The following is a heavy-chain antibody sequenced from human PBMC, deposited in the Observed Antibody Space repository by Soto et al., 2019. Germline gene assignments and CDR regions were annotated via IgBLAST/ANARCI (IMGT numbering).Heavy chain of an antibody. Sequence: EVQLLESGGGLVQPGGSLRLSCAASGFTFSSYAVSWVRQAPGKGLEWVSTIRGNGDSTYYADSVKGRFAISRDNSKNTLYLQRNSLRAEDTAVYYCAKEHYYDSSFDYWGQGTLVTVSS. CDR3: AKEHYYDSSFDY. CDR1: GFTFSSYA. D-gene: IGHD3-22*01. J-gene: IGHJ4*02. V-gene: IGHV3-23*01. CDR2: IRGNGDST.